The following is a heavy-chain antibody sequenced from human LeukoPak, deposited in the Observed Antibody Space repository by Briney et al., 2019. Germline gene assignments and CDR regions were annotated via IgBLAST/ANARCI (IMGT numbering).Heavy chain of an antibody. J-gene: IGHJ5*02. V-gene: IGHV4-59*06. CDR1: GGSVTTYY. Sequence: SETLSLTCTVSGGSVTTYYWSWIRQLPGKGLEWIGNIYYSGSTYYNPSLKSRVTISVDTSKNQFSLKLSSMTAADTAVYYCARGSGTTVTTAYFDTWGEGTLVTVSS. D-gene: IGHD4-17*01. CDR2: IYYSGST. CDR3: ARGSGTTVTTAYFDT.